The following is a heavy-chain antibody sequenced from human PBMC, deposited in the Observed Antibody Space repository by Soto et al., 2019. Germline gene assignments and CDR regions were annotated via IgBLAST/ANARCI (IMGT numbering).Heavy chain of an antibody. J-gene: IGHJ5*02. V-gene: IGHV3-23*01. D-gene: IGHD2-2*01. Sequence: PGGSLRLSCAASGFTFSSYAMSWVRQAPGKGLEWVSAISGSDGSTYYADSVKGRFTISRDNSKNTLYLQMNSLRAEDTAVYYCAKDPLSSTSYPGSDWFDPWGQGTLVTVSS. CDR1: GFTFSSYA. CDR2: ISGSDGST. CDR3: AKDPLSSTSYPGSDWFDP.